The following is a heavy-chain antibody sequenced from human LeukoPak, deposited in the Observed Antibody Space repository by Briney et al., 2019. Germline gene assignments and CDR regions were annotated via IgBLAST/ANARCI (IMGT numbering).Heavy chain of an antibody. CDR1: GYNFIQYG. CDR3: ARTSYVWGHYSPDDALDI. Sequence: ASVTVSCKASGYNFIQYGISWVRLAPGQGLEWMGWTNIQDANRNHAQKVQGRVTLTTDTSTPTAFMAVRSLSSDDTAVYFCARTSYVWGHYSPDDALDIWGQGTMVTVSS. CDR2: TNIQDANR. V-gene: IGHV1-18*01. J-gene: IGHJ3*02. D-gene: IGHD3-16*01.